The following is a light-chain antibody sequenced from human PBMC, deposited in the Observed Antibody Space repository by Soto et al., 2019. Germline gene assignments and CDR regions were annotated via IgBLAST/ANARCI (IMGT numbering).Light chain of an antibody. CDR1: SSNIGSNY. Sequence: QSVLTQPPSASGTPGQRVTISCSGSSSNIGSNYVYWYQQLPGTAPKLLIYRNNQRPSGVPDRFSGSKSGTSASLAISGLRSEDEADYYCAASADSLSGPLYVFGTGTKATVL. CDR3: AASADSLSGPLYV. V-gene: IGLV1-47*01. CDR2: RNN. J-gene: IGLJ1*01.